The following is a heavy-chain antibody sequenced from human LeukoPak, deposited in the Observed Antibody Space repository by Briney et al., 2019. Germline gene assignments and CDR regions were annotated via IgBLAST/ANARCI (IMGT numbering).Heavy chain of an antibody. J-gene: IGHJ4*02. Sequence: GGSLRLSCAASGFTFSSYAMHLVRQAPGKGLEWVAVISYDGSNKYYADSVKGRFTISRDNSKNTLYLQMNSLRAEDTAVYYCARDSRAAGLAFDYWGQGTLVTVSS. CDR3: ARDSRAAGLAFDY. D-gene: IGHD3-10*01. V-gene: IGHV3-30*04. CDR1: GFTFSSYA. CDR2: ISYDGSNK.